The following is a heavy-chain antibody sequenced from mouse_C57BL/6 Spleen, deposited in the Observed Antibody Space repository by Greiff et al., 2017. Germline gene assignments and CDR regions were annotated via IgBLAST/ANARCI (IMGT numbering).Heavy chain of an antibody. D-gene: IGHD4-1*01. CDR3: ATNWDGRFAY. CDR1: GYTFTSYT. J-gene: IGHJ3*01. Sequence: VQRVESGAELARPGASVKMSCKASGYTFTSYTMHWVKQRPGQGLEWIGYINPSSGYTKYNQKFKDKATLTADKSSSTAYMQLSSLTSEDSAVYYCATNWDGRFAYWGQGTLVTVSA. V-gene: IGHV1-4*01. CDR2: INPSSGYT.